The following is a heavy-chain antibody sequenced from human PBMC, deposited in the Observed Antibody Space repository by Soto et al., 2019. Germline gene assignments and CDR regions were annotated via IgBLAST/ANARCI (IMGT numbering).Heavy chain of an antibody. CDR1: GYTFTGYY. Sequence: QVQLVQSGAEVKKPGASVKVSCKASGYTFTGYYIHWVRQAPGQGLEWMGWINPNSGGTNYAQKFQGWVTMTRDTSISTAYMELSRLRSDDTAVYYCARGGPLAARPYNWFDPWGQGTLVTVSS. CDR2: INPNSGGT. CDR3: ARGGPLAARPYNWFDP. D-gene: IGHD6-6*01. J-gene: IGHJ5*02. V-gene: IGHV1-2*04.